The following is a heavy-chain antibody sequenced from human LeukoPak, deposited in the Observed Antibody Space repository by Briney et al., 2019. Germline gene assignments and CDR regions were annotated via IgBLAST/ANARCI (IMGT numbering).Heavy chain of an antibody. CDR1: GFTFSSGV. CDR3: AKSISTQCFDY. V-gene: IGHV3-23*01. CDR2: IGTTGDST. Sequence: GGSLRLSCAASGFTFSSGVMNWIRQAPGKGLEWISTIGTTGDSTYYADSVKGRFSISRNNSKTTLYLQMNGLRAEDTAVYYCAKSISTQCFDYWGQGTLVTVSS. J-gene: IGHJ4*02. D-gene: IGHD3-3*02.